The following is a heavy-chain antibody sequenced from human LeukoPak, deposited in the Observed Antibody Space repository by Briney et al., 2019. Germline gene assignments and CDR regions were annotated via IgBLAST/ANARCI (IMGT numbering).Heavy chain of an antibody. V-gene: IGHV4-59*08. Sequence: PSETLSLTCSVAGGSISSYYWTWIRQPPGRRLEWIGHIYSSGSTNYNPSLKSRVTMSVDTSRDQFSLKLSSVNATDTAVYHCARGDYYHYYYMDVWGKGTTVTVSS. CDR1: GGSISSYY. CDR3: ARGDYYHYYYMDV. J-gene: IGHJ6*03. CDR2: IYSSGST.